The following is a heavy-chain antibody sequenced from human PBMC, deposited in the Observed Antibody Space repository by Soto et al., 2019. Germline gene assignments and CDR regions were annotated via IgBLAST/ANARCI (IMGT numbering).Heavy chain of an antibody. CDR2: IIPIFGTA. J-gene: IGHJ4*02. CDR1: GGTFSSYA. CDR3: ARGYCSGGSCYIPGFFDY. Sequence: QVQLVQSGAEVKKPGSSVKVSCKASGGTFSSYAISWVRQAPGQGLEWMGGIIPIFGTANYAQKFQGRVTITADKSTSTAYMELSSVRSEDTAVYYCARGYCSGGSCYIPGFFDYWGQGTLVTVSS. V-gene: IGHV1-69*06. D-gene: IGHD2-15*01.